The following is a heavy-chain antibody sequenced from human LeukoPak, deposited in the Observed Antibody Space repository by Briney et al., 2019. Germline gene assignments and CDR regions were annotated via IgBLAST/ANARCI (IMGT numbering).Heavy chain of an antibody. CDR2: IYYTGRT. V-gene: IGHV4-39*01. Sequence: ETLSLTCTVSGGSISSSSYYWGWIRQPPGKGLEWIVSIYYTGRTYYNPSLKSRVTMSVDTSKNQFSLKLSSVTAADTAVYYCASTRYCTNCVWYTSRYYFDYWGQGTLVPVSS. D-gene: IGHD2-8*01. CDR1: GGSISSSSYY. J-gene: IGHJ4*02. CDR3: ASTRYCTNCVWYTSRYYFDY.